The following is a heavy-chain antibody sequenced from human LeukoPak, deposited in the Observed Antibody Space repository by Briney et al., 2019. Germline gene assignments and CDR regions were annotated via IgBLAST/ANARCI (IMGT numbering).Heavy chain of an antibody. CDR1: GFTFSSYA. CDR3: AKGASDCSSTSCYPLDAFDI. Sequence: GGSLRLSCAASGFTFSSYAMSWVRQAPGKGLEWVSAISGSGGSTYYADSVKGRFTISRDNSKNTLYLQMNSLRAEDRAVYYCAKGASDCSSTSCYPLDAFDIWGQGTMVTVSS. D-gene: IGHD2-2*01. CDR2: ISGSGGST. J-gene: IGHJ3*02. V-gene: IGHV3-23*01.